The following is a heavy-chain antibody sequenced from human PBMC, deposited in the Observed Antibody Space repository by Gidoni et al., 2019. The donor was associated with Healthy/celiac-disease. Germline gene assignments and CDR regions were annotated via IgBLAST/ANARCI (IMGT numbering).Heavy chain of an antibody. Sequence: QVQLQESGPGLVKPSETLSLTCTVSGGSISSYYWSWIRQPPGKGLEWIGYIYYSGSTNYNPSLKSRVTISVDTSKNQFSLKLSSVTAADTAVYYCARVRGERLDWGTFDYWGQGTLVTVSS. J-gene: IGHJ4*02. CDR3: ARVRGERLDWGTFDY. CDR2: IYYSGST. V-gene: IGHV4-59*01. D-gene: IGHD3-16*01. CDR1: GGSISSYY.